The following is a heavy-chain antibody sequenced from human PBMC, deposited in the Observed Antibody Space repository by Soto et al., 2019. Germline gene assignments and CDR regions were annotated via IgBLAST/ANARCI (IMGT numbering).Heavy chain of an antibody. J-gene: IGHJ4*02. Sequence: PSDTLSLTCGVFGGSISSGGYSWSWIRQPPGKGLEWIGYIYHSGSTNYNPSLKSRVTISVDKSKNQFSLKLSSVTAADTDVYYCARGVYGRDSMWGRGTLVNVSS. CDR3: ARGVYGRDSM. CDR2: IYHSGST. CDR1: GGSISSGGYS. V-gene: IGHV4-30-2*01. D-gene: IGHD2-21*02.